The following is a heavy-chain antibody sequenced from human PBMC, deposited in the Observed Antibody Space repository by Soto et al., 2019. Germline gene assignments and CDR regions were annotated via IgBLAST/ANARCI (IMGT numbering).Heavy chain of an antibody. D-gene: IGHD2-15*01. CDR2: ISYDGSDT. CDR3: AKDEGPNLVVVVAATLAMDF. CDR1: GFNFSNYG. Sequence: QVQLVESGGGVVQPGRSLRLSCAASGFNFSNYGMHWGRQAPGKGLEWVAVISYDGSDTYYADSVKGRFTISRDNSKNTLYLQRHILRPEDTAVYYWAKDEGPNLVVVVAATLAMDFWGQGTTGTVSS. J-gene: IGHJ6*02. V-gene: IGHV3-30*18.